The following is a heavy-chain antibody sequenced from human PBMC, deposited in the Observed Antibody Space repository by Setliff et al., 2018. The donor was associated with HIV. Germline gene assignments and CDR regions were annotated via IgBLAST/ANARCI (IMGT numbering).Heavy chain of an antibody. CDR2: IWYDGVTK. CDR3: AKVTSSGRWNSDLDS. Sequence: GGSLRLSCAASGFTFSPHAMHWVRQAPGKGLEWMAIIWYDGVTKYYGDSVEGRFTVSRDNSKNILYLQMNGLRVEDTAVYYCAKVTSSGRWNSDLDSWGQGTLVTVSS. J-gene: IGHJ4*02. D-gene: IGHD6-19*01. CDR1: GFTFSPHA. V-gene: IGHV3-33*06.